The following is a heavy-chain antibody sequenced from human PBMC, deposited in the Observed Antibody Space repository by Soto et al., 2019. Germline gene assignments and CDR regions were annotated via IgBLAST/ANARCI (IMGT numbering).Heavy chain of an antibody. CDR2: IYYSGST. CDR3: ARGRYGMDV. CDR1: GGSISSYY. J-gene: IGHJ6*02. V-gene: IGHV4-59*01. Sequence: ATETLSLTCTVSGGSISSYYWSWIRQPPGKGLEWIGYIYYSGSTNYNPSLKSRVTISVDTSKNQFSLKLSSVTAADTAVYYCARGRYGMDVWGQGTTVTVSS.